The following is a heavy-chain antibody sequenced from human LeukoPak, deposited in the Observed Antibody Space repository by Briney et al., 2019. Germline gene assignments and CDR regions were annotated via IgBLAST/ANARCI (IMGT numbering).Heavy chain of an antibody. Sequence: GGSLRLSCEVSGFTFSSYWMNWVRQAPGKGLEWVANIKQDGSDKYYVDSVKGRFTISRDNAKNSLYLQMNSLRAEDTAVYYCAIIPRAAAGPSARSPFHYWGQGTLVPSPQ. J-gene: IGHJ4*02. D-gene: IGHD6-13*01. CDR1: GFTFSSYW. CDR2: IKQDGSDK. V-gene: IGHV3-7*01. CDR3: AIIPRAAAGPSARSPFHY.